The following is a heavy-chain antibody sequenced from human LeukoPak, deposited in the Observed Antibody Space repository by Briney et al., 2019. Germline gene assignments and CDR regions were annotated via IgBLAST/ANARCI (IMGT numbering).Heavy chain of an antibody. V-gene: IGHV3-30-3*01. D-gene: IGHD6-13*01. CDR2: ISYDGSNK. CDR3: ARAPIAAARGYYFDF. Sequence: GGSLRLSCAASGFTFSSYAMHWVRQAPGKGLEWVAVISYDGSNKYYADSVKGRFTISRDNSKNTLYLQMNSLRAEGTAVYYCARAPIAAARGYYFDFWGQGTLVTVSS. CDR1: GFTFSSYA. J-gene: IGHJ4*02.